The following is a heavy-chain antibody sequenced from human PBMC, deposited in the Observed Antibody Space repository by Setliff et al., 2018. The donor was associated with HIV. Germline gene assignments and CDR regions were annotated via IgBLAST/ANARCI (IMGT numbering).Heavy chain of an antibody. D-gene: IGHD6-13*01. CDR3: ARVPTSSWYVTTQRTKEYFHH. J-gene: IGHJ1*01. CDR1: GYSISTAYY. CDR2: IYYSGST. V-gene: IGHV4-38-2*01. Sequence: PSETLSLTCAVSGYSISTAYYWGWIRQPPGKGLEWIGSIYYSGSTYYNPSLKSRVTISVDTSRNQFSLRLSSVTAADTAIYYCARVPTSSWYVTTQRTKEYFHHWGQGTLVTVSS.